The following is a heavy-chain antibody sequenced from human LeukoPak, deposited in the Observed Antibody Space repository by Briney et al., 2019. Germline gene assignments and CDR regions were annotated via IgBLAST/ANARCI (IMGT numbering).Heavy chain of an antibody. V-gene: IGHV3-66*01. CDR2: IYSGGST. Sequence: PGGSLRLSCAASGFTVSSNYMSWVRQAPGKGLEWVSVIYSGGSTYYADSVKGRFTISRDNSKNTLYLQMNSLRAEDTAVYYCARGHRAILTGLDYWGQGTLVTVSS. D-gene: IGHD3-9*01. J-gene: IGHJ4*02. CDR3: ARGHRAILTGLDY. CDR1: GFTVSSNY.